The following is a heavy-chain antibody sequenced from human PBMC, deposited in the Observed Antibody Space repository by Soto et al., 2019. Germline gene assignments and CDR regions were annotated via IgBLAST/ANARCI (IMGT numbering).Heavy chain of an antibody. V-gene: IGHV1-18*01. Sequence: ASVKVSCKASGYTFTSYGISWVRQAPGQGLEWMGWISAYNGNTNYAQKLQGRVTMTTDTSTSTAYMELRSLRSDDTAVYYCARRANYYGSGPAVYYYMDVWGKGTTVTVSS. J-gene: IGHJ6*03. CDR2: ISAYNGNT. CDR1: GYTFTSYG. D-gene: IGHD3-10*01. CDR3: ARRANYYGSGPAVYYYMDV.